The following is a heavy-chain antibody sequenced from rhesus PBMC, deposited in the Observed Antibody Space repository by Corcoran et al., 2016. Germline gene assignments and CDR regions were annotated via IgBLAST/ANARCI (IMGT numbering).Heavy chain of an antibody. CDR2: IYGSGGSN. CDR3: ARVGSSWSEWDTVGTEWYFDL. D-gene: IGHD5-42*01. J-gene: IGHJ2*01. V-gene: IGHV4S14*01. Sequence: QVQLQESGPGLVKPSETLSLTCAVSGYSISSGYYWGWIRQPPGKGLEWIGSIYGSGGSNYLNPPHKMRVTLSVDTSKKQFSRKLSSVTAADTAVYYCARVGSSWSEWDTVGTEWYFDLWGPGTPITISS. CDR1: GYSISSGYY.